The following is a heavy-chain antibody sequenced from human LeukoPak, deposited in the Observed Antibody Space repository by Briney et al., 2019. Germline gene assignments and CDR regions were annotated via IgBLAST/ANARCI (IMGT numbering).Heavy chain of an antibody. CDR3: ARDLLNPYSSSSSYYYYGMDV. Sequence: ASVKVSRKASGGTFSSYAISWVRQAPGQGLEWMGRIIPILGIANYAQKFQGRVTITADKSTSTAYMELSSLRSEDTAVYYCARDLLNPYSSSSSYYYYGMDVWGQGTTVTVSS. CDR2: IIPILGIA. V-gene: IGHV1-69*04. CDR1: GGTFSSYA. J-gene: IGHJ6*02. D-gene: IGHD6-6*01.